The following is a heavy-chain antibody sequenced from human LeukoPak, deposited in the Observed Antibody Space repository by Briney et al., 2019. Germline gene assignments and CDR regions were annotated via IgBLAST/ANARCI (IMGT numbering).Heavy chain of an antibody. Sequence: GGSLRLSCAASGFTFSSYAMHWVRQAPDKGLEYVAVISNDGTYKYYGASVRGRFAISRDNSKNTLYLQMDSLRAEDTAVYSCTRKSGGSQRKMDDWFDPWGQGTLVIVSS. V-gene: IGHV3-30*09. CDR1: GFTFSSYA. D-gene: IGHD3-10*01. CDR3: TRKSGGSQRKMDDWFDP. J-gene: IGHJ5*02. CDR2: ISNDGTYK.